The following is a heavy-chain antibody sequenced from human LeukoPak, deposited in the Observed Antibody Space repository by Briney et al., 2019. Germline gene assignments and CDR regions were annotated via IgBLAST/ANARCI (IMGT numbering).Heavy chain of an antibody. V-gene: IGHV4-61*01. CDR1: GGSVSSGSYY. CDR3: AREKNYGRPQNAFDI. J-gene: IGHJ3*02. CDR2: FYYSGST. D-gene: IGHD1-7*01. Sequence: SETLSLTCTVSGGSVSSGSYYWSWIRQPPGKGLEWIGFFYYSGSTNYNPSVKSRVTISVDTSKDQFSLKLTSVTAADTAVYYCAREKNYGRPQNAFDIWGQGTMVTVSS.